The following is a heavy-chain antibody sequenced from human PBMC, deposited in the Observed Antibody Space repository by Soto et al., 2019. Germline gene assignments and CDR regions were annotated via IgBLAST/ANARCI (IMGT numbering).Heavy chain of an antibody. V-gene: IGHV3-33*01. Sequence: GGSLRLSCAASGFTFSSYGMHWVRQAPGKGLEWVAVIWYDGSNKYYADSVKGRFTISRDNSKNTLYLQMNSLRAEDTAVYYCARDSDLWGIAVALDYWGQGTLVTVSS. CDR3: ARDSDLWGIAVALDY. CDR2: IWYDGSNK. CDR1: GFTFSSYG. J-gene: IGHJ4*02. D-gene: IGHD6-19*01.